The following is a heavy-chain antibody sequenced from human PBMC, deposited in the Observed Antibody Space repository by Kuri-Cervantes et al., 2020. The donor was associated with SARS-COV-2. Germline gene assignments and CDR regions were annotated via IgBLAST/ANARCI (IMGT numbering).Heavy chain of an antibody. Sequence: GGSLRLSCAASGFTFSSYGMHWVRQAPGKELEWVAVISYDGSNKYYADSVKGRFTISRDNAKNTLYLQMNSLRAEDTAVYYCARAIQIDYWGQGTLVTVSS. V-gene: IGHV3-30*03. D-gene: IGHD3-3*01. J-gene: IGHJ4*02. CDR3: ARAIQIDY. CDR2: ISYDGSNK. CDR1: GFTFSSYG.